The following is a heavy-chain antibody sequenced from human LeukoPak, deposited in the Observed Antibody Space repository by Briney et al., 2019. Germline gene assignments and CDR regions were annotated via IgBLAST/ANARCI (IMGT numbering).Heavy chain of an antibody. CDR3: ARVFGNYHYFDY. V-gene: IGHV4-39*07. CDR1: GGSISSSSYY. CDR2: VYHSGSA. J-gene: IGHJ4*02. Sequence: SETLSLTCTVSGGSISSSSYYWGWIRQPPGKGLEWIGNVYHSGSAYYTPSLKSRVTISVDTSKNQFSLSLSSVTAADTAVYYCARVFGNYHYFDYWGQGILVTVSS. D-gene: IGHD5-24*01.